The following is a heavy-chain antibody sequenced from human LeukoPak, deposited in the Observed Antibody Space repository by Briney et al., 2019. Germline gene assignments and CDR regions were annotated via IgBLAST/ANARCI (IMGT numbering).Heavy chain of an antibody. CDR2: INHSGST. V-gene: IGHV4-34*01. CDR3: ARSLWQWLVFGY. CDR1: GFTFSSYA. Sequence: GSLRLSCAASGFTFSSYAMSWVRQAPGKGLEWIGEINHSGSTNYNPSLKSRVTISVDTSKNQFSLKLSSVTAADTAVYYCARSLWQWLVFGYWGQGTLVTVSS. D-gene: IGHD6-19*01. J-gene: IGHJ4*02.